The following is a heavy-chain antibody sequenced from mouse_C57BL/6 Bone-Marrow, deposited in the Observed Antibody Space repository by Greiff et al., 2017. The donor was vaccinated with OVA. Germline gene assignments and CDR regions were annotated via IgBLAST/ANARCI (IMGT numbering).Heavy chain of an antibody. CDR3: AREGLLRLFAY. J-gene: IGHJ3*01. D-gene: IGHD1-1*01. V-gene: IGHV1-81*01. CDR2: IYPRSGNT. CDR1: GYTFTSYG. Sequence: VHLVESGAELARPGASVKLSCKASGYTFTSYGISWVKQRTGQGLEWIGEIYPRSGNTYYNEKFKGKATLTADKSSSTAYMELRSLTSEDSAVYFCAREGLLRLFAYWGQGTLVTVSA.